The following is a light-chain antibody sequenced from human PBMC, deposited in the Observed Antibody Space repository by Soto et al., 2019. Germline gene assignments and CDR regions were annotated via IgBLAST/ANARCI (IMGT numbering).Light chain of an antibody. Sequence: VMSTQSPGTLSLSPGERATLSCRASQSVSSSYLAWYQQKPGQAPRLLIYGASSRATGIPDRFSGSGSGTDFTLTISRLEPEDFAVYYCQQYGSSPTWTFCQGTKVDTK. CDR1: QSVSSSY. CDR3: QQYGSSPTWT. J-gene: IGKJ1*01. CDR2: GAS. V-gene: IGKV3-20*01.